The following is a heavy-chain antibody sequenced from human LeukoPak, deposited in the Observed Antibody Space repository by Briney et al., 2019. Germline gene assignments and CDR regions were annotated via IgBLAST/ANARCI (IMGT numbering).Heavy chain of an antibody. CDR2: IKHDGSEK. CDR1: GFTFSSYA. V-gene: IGHV3-7*01. D-gene: IGHD3-3*01. Sequence: GGSLRLSCSASGFTFSSYAMHWVRQAPGKGLEWVANIKHDGSEKYYVDSVKGRFTISRDNAKNSLYLQMNSLRAEDTAVYYCARSWPKRNDFWSEVSYYWGQGTLVTVSS. CDR3: ARSWPKRNDFWSEVSYY. J-gene: IGHJ4*02.